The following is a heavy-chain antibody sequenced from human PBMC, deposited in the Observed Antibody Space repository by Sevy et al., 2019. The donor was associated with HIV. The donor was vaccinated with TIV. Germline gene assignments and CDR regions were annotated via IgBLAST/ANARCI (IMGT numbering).Heavy chain of an antibody. Sequence: ASVKVSCKASGYTFTGYYMHWVRQAPGQGLEWMGWINPNSGGTNYAQKFQGRVTMTRDTSISTADMELSRLRSDDTAVYYCARDRKYYYDSSGYFVGPNDAFDIWGQGTMVTVSS. J-gene: IGHJ3*02. D-gene: IGHD3-22*01. V-gene: IGHV1-2*02. CDR3: ARDRKYYYDSSGYFVGPNDAFDI. CDR2: INPNSGGT. CDR1: GYTFTGYY.